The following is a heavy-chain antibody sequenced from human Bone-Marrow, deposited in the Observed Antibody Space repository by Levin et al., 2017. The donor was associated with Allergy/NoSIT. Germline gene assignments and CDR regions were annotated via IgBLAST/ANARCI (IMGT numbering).Heavy chain of an antibody. V-gene: IGHV3-23*01. Sequence: SCAASGFTFSSYAISWVRQAPGKGLEWVSAISGSGITTYYADSVKGRFTISRDNSKSTLYLQMNSLRAEDTAVYYCATRAGTPIDHWGQGTLVTVSS. D-gene: IGHD6-19*01. CDR2: ISGSGITT. CDR3: ATRAGTPIDH. J-gene: IGHJ4*02. CDR1: GFTFSSYA.